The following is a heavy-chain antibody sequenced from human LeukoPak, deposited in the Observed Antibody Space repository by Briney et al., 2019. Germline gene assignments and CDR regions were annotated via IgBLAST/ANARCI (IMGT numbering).Heavy chain of an antibody. D-gene: IGHD3-3*01. V-gene: IGHV4-4*07. CDR1: GGSISSYY. CDR3: ARDSYYDFWSGYLRGYYFDY. Sequence: SETLSLTCTVSGGSISSYYWSWIRQPAGKGLEWIGRIYTSGSTNYNPSLKSRVTMSVDTSKNQFSLKLSSVTAADTAVYYCARDSYYDFWSGYLRGYYFDYWGQGTLVTVSS. J-gene: IGHJ4*02. CDR2: IYTSGST.